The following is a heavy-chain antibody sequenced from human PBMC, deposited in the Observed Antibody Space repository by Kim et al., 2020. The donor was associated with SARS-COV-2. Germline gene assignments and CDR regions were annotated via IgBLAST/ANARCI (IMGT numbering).Heavy chain of an antibody. CDR1: GGSVSSGNYY. Sequence: SETLSLTCTVSGGSVSSGNYYWSWIRQPPEKGLEWIGYIYYSGSTIYNPSLESRVTISLDTSNNQFSLKLSSVTAADTAMYYCARVTPHPERFDPWGQGSLVTVSS. V-gene: IGHV4-61*01. CDR2: IYYSGST. CDR3: ARVTPHPERFDP. J-gene: IGHJ5*02.